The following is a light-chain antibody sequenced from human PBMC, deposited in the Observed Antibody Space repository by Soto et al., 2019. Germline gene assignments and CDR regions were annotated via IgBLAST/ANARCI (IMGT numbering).Light chain of an antibody. V-gene: IGLV1-47*02. CDR3: AAWDDSLSGVV. CDR2: SNN. Sequence: QLVLTQPPSASGTPGQRVTISCSGSSSNIGSNYVYWYQQLPGTAPKLLIYSNNQRPSGVPDRFSGSKSGTSASLAISGLRSEDEADYYCAAWDDSLSGVVFGGGIKLTVL. J-gene: IGLJ2*01. CDR1: SSNIGSNY.